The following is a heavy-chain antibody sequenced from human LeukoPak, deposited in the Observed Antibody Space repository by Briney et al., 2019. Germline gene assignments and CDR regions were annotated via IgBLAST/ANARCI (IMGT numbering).Heavy chain of an antibody. Sequence: ASVKVSCKASGYTFTGYYMHWVRQAPGQGLEWMGWINPNSGGTNYAQKFQGRVTMTRDMSTSTVYMELSSLRSEDTAVYYCARDPVEITTTEFDYWGQGTLVTVSS. D-gene: IGHD5-24*01. CDR3: ARDPVEITTTEFDY. CDR1: GYTFTGYY. CDR2: INPNSGGT. J-gene: IGHJ4*02. V-gene: IGHV1-2*02.